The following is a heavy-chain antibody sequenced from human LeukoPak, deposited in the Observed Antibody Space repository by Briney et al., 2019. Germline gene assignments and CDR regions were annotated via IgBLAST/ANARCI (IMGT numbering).Heavy chain of an antibody. V-gene: IGHV3-23*01. Sequence: PGGSLRLSCTASGFTFSSYAMSWVRQPPGKGLEWVSGISGSGGSTYYADSVKGRFTISRDNSKNTLYLQMNSLRAEDTAVYYCAKGPTNWSGYSVDYWGQGTLVIVSS. D-gene: IGHD3-3*01. CDR2: ISGSGGST. CDR1: GFTFSSYA. CDR3: AKGPTNWSGYSVDY. J-gene: IGHJ4*02.